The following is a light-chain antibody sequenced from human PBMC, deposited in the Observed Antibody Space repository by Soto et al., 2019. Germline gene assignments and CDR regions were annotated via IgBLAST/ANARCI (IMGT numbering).Light chain of an antibody. Sequence: DVQMTRSPSSLSASVVYRFTITCQTSQDINNFLNWYQQKPGKAPKLLIYDASNLEAGVPSRFRGSGSGTDFTFTISRLQPEDIATYYCQQYENLHTFGQGTRLEIK. CDR3: QQYENLHT. CDR1: QDINNF. V-gene: IGKV1-33*01. CDR2: DAS. J-gene: IGKJ5*01.